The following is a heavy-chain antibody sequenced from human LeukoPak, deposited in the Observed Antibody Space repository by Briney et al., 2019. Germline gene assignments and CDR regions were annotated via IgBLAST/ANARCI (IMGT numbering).Heavy chain of an antibody. J-gene: IGHJ1*01. D-gene: IGHD2-2*01. CDR1: GGSFVGYS. Sequence: SESLSLTCAVYGGSFVGYSWSWIRQPPGKGLEWIGEIIHSGSTNYNPSLKSRATISVETSKNKFSLNLSSVTPPAPPMNYCAMYCSSSSCYPIPHWGQGTLVTVSS. CDR3: AMYCSSSSCYPIPH. V-gene: IGHV4-34*12. CDR2: IIHSGST.